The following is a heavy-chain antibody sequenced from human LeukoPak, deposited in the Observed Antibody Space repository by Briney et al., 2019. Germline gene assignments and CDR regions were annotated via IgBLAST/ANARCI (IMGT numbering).Heavy chain of an antibody. V-gene: IGHV1-46*01. CDR1: GYTFTSYY. Sequence: ASVTVSCKASGYTFTSYYMHWVRQAPGQGLAWMGIINPSGGSPSYAQKFQGRVTMTRDTSTSTVYMELSSLRSEDTAVYYCASRGWLQGTHGGYYFDYWGQGTLVTVSS. CDR2: INPSGGSP. J-gene: IGHJ4*02. CDR3: ASRGWLQGTHGGYYFDY. D-gene: IGHD5-24*01.